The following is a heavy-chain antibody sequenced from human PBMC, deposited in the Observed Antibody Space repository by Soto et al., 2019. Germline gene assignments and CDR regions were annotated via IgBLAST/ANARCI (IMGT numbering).Heavy chain of an antibody. J-gene: IGHJ4*02. CDR2: ISGSGGST. D-gene: IGHD5-12*01. CDR1: GFTFSSYA. V-gene: IGHV3-23*01. Sequence: GGSLRLSCAASGFTFSSYAMSWVRQAPGKGLEWVSAISGSGGSTYYADSVKGRVTISRDNSKNTLYLQMNSLRAEDTAVYYCAPSGYDSLFDYWGQGTLVTVSS. CDR3: APSGYDSLFDY.